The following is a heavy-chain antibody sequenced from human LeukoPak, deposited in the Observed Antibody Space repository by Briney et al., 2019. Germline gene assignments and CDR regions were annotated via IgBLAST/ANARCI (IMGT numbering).Heavy chain of an antibody. D-gene: IGHD5-12*01. CDR2: ISNDGSNK. V-gene: IGHV3-30*04. CDR3: ARSDVDMAA. J-gene: IGHJ5*02. CDR1: GFTFSSYA. Sequence: PGRSLRLSCAASGFTFSSYAMHWVRQAPGKGLEWVAVISNDGSNKLYTDSVKGRFTISRDNSKNTLYLQMNSLRAEDTAVYYCARSDVDMAAWGQGTLVTVSS.